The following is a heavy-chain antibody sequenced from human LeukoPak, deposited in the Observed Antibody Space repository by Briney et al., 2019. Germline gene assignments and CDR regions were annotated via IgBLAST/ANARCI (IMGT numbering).Heavy chain of an antibody. CDR1: GFTFSSHG. V-gene: IGHV3-33*01. J-gene: IGHJ4*02. D-gene: IGHD1-20*01. CDR2: IWYDGGNK. CDR3: ARDYNWNLQD. Sequence: PGGSLRLSCAASGFTFSSHGMHWVRQAPGKGLEWVAVIWYDGGNKYYSDSVKGRFTISRDNSKNTLSLQMNSLRAEDTAVYYCARDYNWNLQDWGQGTLVTVSS.